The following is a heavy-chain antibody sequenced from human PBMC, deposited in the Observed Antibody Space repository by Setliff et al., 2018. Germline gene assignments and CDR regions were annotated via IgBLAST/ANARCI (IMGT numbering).Heavy chain of an antibody. CDR2: IYWDDDK. V-gene: IGHV2-5*02. J-gene: IGHJ4*02. Sequence: SGPTLVNPTQTLTLTCTFSGFSLSTSGVGVGWIRQPPGKALEWLALIYWDDDKRYSPSLKSRLTITKDTSKNQVVLTMTNMDPVGTATYYCAHRRGDYYDSSGYYYDYWGQGTLVTVSS. D-gene: IGHD3-22*01. CDR3: AHRRGDYYDSSGYYYDY. CDR1: GFSLSTSGVG.